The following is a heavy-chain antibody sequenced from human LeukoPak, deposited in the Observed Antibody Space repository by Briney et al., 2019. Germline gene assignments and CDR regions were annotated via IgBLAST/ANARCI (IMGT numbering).Heavy chain of an antibody. CDR3: ARGGYYGSGSYLRNRNNWFDP. Sequence: TGGSLRLSCAASGFTFSSYAMHWVRQAPGKGLEWVAVISYDGSNKYYADSVKGRFTISRDNSKNTLYLQMNSLRAEDTAVYYCARGGYYGSGSYLRNRNNWFDPWGQGTLVTVSS. D-gene: IGHD3-10*01. CDR1: GFTFSSYA. J-gene: IGHJ5*02. V-gene: IGHV3-30*07. CDR2: ISYDGSNK.